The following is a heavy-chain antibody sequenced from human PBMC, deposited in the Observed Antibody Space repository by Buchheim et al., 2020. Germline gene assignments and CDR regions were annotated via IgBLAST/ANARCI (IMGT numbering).Heavy chain of an antibody. CDR1: GGSISSGSYY. CDR3: ARQYSSGWYHY. Sequence: QVQLQESGPGLVKPSQTLSLTCTVSGGSISSGSYYWSWIRQPAGKGLEWIGRIYTSGSTNYNPSLKSRVTISVDTSKNQFSRKLSSVTAADTAVYYCARQYSSGWYHYWGQGTL. D-gene: IGHD6-19*01. CDR2: IYTSGST. V-gene: IGHV4-61*02. J-gene: IGHJ4*02.